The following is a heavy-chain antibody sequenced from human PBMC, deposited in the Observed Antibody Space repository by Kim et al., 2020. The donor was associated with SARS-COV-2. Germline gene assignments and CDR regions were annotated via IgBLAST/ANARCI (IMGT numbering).Heavy chain of an antibody. V-gene: IGHV1-46*01. CDR2: INPSGGST. J-gene: IGHJ4*02. CDR1: GYTFTSYY. D-gene: IGHD6-13*01. CDR3: ARGSRYDSSGWYVFLDY. Sequence: ASVKVSCKASGYTFTSYYMHWVRQAPGQGLEWMGIINPSGGSTSYAQKFQGRVTRTRDTSTSTVYMELSSLRSEDTAVYYCARGSRYDSSGWYVFLDYWGQGTLVTVSS.